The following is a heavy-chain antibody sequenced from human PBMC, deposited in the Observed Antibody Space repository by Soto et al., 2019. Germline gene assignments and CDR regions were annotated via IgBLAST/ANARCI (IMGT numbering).Heavy chain of an antibody. CDR1: GFSFSSYA. Sequence: EVQLLESGGGLVQPGGSLRLSCVASGFSFSSYAMNWVRQAPGQGLEWVSGISGSGGTTFYADSVKGRFTISRDNSKNTLYLQMNSLRAEDTAVYYCAKDLGYTSSWYYALHIWGQGTMVTVSS. D-gene: IGHD6-13*01. CDR3: AKDLGYTSSWYYALHI. V-gene: IGHV3-23*01. CDR2: ISGSGGTT. J-gene: IGHJ3*02.